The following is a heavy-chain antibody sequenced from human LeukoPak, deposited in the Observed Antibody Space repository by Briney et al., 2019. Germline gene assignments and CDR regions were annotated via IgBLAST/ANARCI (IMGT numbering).Heavy chain of an antibody. CDR1: GFTVSSNY. Sequence: GGSLSLSCAASGFTVSSNYMSWVRQAPGKGLEWVSVIYIGGSTYYADSVKGRFTISRDNSKNTLYLQMNSLRAEDTAVYYCARSQGYCSSTSCYEYYFDYWGQGTLVTVSS. CDR2: IYIGGST. CDR3: ARSQGYCSSTSCYEYYFDY. D-gene: IGHD2-2*01. J-gene: IGHJ4*02. V-gene: IGHV3-66*01.